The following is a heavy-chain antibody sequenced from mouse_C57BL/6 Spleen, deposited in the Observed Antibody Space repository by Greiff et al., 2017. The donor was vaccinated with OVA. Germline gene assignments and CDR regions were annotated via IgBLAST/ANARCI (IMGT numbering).Heavy chain of an antibody. CDR3: AREDWDGHWFAY. CDR1: GYSITSGYY. D-gene: IGHD4-1*01. J-gene: IGHJ3*01. Sequence: EVKVEESGPGLVKPSQSLSLTCSVTGYSITSGYYWNWIRQFPGNKLEWMGYISYDGSNNYNPSLKNRISITRDTSKNQFFLKLNSVTTEDTATYYCAREDWDGHWFAYWGQGTLVTVSA. CDR2: ISYDGSN. V-gene: IGHV3-6*01.